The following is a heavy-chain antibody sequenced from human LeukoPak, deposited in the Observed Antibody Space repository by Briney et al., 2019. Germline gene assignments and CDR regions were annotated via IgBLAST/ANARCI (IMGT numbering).Heavy chain of an antibody. J-gene: IGHJ4*02. CDR1: GFTFSSYS. CDR3: ALTFHGEWLFRKSFDY. D-gene: IGHD6-19*01. CDR2: ISSTSGTI. V-gene: IGHV3-48*02. Sequence: GVLRLSCAASGFTFSSYSMNWVRQAPGKVLEWLSYISSTSGTIYYADSVKGRFTISRDNAKNSLFLQMNSLRDEDTAVYYCALTFHGEWLFRKSFDYWGQGTLVTVSS.